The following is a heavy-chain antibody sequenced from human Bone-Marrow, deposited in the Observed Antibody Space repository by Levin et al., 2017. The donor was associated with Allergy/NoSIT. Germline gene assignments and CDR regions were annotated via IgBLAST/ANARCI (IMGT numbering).Heavy chain of an antibody. D-gene: IGHD2-2*01. CDR2: TRNKANSYTT. J-gene: IGHJ3*02. Sequence: PGGSLRLSCAASGFTFSDHYMDWVRQAPGKGLEWVGRTRNKANSYTTEYAASVKGRFTISRDDSKNSLYLQMNSLKTEDTAVYYCARNPVGSTTPDIWGQGTMVTVSS. CDR1: GFTFSDHY. V-gene: IGHV3-72*01. CDR3: ARNPVGSTTPDI.